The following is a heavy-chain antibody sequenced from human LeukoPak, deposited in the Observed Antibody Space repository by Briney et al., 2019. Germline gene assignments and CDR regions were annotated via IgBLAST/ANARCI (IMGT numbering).Heavy chain of an antibody. D-gene: IGHD5-18*01. CDR3: ARVDTAMVTWYRYYYYGMDV. Sequence: ASVKVSCKASGYTFTSYDINWVRQATGQGLEWMGWTNPNSGNTGYAQKFQGRVTMTRNTSISTAYMELSSLRSEDTAVYYCARVDTAMVTWYRYYYYGMDVWGQGTTVTVSS. V-gene: IGHV1-8*01. CDR1: GYTFTSYD. CDR2: TNPNSGNT. J-gene: IGHJ6*02.